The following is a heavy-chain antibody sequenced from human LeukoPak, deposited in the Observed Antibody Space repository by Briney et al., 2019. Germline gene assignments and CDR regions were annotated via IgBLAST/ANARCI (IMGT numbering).Heavy chain of an antibody. CDR1: GGSFSGYY. CDR2: IYHSGST. CDR3: ARESGSYLWRSWLNP. V-gene: IGHV4-34*01. J-gene: IGHJ5*02. D-gene: IGHD3-16*01. Sequence: PSETLSLTCAVYGGSFSGYYWSWIRQPPGKGLEWIGEIYHSGSTNYNPTLKSRVTISVDTSKNQFSLKLNSVTAADTAVYYCARESGSYLWRSWLNPWGQGTLVTVSS.